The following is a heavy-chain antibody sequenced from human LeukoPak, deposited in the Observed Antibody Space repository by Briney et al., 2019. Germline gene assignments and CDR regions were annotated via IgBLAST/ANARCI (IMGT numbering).Heavy chain of an antibody. Sequence: PSETLSLTCSVSGGSITTYYWSWLRQPAGKGLEWIGRINTSGSTNYNPSLKSRVTMSVDTSKNQFSLKLSSVTAADTAVYYCAKHRYSSSTNYYFDSWGQGTLVTVSS. CDR3: AKHRYSSSTNYYFDS. CDR1: GGSITTYY. D-gene: IGHD6-6*01. J-gene: IGHJ4*02. V-gene: IGHV4-4*07. CDR2: INTSGST.